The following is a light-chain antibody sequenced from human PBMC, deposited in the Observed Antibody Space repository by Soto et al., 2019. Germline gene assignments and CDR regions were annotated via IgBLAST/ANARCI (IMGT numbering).Light chain of an antibody. CDR2: DAS. J-gene: IGKJ1*01. CDR1: QSVSSW. Sequence: DIQMTQSPSTLSASVREKVTNTCRASQSVSSWLAWYQQKPGKAPKVLIYDASSLESGVPSRFSGSGSGTEFTLTISSLQPDDFATYYCQQYNRYWTFGQGTKV. CDR3: QQYNRYWT. V-gene: IGKV1-5*01.